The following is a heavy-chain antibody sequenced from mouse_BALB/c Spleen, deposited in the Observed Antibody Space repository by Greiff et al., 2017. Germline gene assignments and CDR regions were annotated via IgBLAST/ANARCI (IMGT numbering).Heavy chain of an antibody. CDR3: KWDGYYGDYAMDY. CDR1: GYTFTSYW. D-gene: IGHD2-3*01. CDR2: IYPGNSDT. J-gene: IGHJ4*01. V-gene: IGHV1-5*01. Sequence: EVQLQQSGTVLARPGASVKMSCKASGYTFTSYWMHWVKQRPGQGLEWIGAIYPGNSDTSYNQKFKGKAKLTAVTSTSTAYMELSSLTNEDSAVYYCKWDGYYGDYAMDYWGQGTSVTVSA.